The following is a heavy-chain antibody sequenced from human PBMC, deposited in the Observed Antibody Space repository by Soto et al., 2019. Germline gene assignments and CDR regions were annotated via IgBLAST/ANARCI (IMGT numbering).Heavy chain of an antibody. Sequence: PGGSLRLSCAVSGFTFDDYAMHWVRQAPGKGLEWVAGIIWNSAYIVYADSVKGRFTISRDNAKNPLHLQMDSLRAEDTALYYCVKDSTVSGVRQGLDFWGRGTLVTVSS. CDR1: GFTFDDYA. J-gene: IGHJ4*02. V-gene: IGHV3-9*01. CDR3: VKDSTVSGVRQGLDF. D-gene: IGHD6-19*01. CDR2: IIWNSAYI.